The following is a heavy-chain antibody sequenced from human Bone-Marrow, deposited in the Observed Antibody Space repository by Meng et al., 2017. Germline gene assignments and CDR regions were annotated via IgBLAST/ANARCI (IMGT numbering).Heavy chain of an antibody. J-gene: IGHJ6*02. CDR1: GGTFSSYA. D-gene: IGHD6-13*01. CDR3: ARVNGIAAAGTLAHYYYGTDV. Sequence: SVKVSCKASGGTFSSYAISWVRQAPGQGLEWMGGIIPIFGTANYAQKFQGRVTITTDESTSTAYMELSSLRSEDTAVYYCARVNGIAAAGTLAHYYYGTDVWGQGTTVTVSS. V-gene: IGHV1-69*05. CDR2: IIPIFGTA.